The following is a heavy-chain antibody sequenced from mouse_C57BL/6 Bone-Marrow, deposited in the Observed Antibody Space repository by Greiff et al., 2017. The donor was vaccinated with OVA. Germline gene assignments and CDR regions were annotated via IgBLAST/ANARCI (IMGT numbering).Heavy chain of an antibody. V-gene: IGHV5-17*01. CDR3: ARGRLRVDY. CDR1: GFTFSDYG. J-gene: IGHJ2*01. CDR2: ISSGSSTI. Sequence: EVKVEESGGGLVKPGGSLKLSCAASGFTFSDYGMHWVRQAPEKGLEWVAYISSGSSTIYYADTVKGRFTISRDNAKNTLFLQMTSLRSEDTAMYYCARGRLRVDYWGQGTTLTVSS. D-gene: IGHD2-4*01.